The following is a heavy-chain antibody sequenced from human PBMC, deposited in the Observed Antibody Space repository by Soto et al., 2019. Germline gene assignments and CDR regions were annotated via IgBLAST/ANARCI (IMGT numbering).Heavy chain of an antibody. CDR1: GFTFSSYG. CDR2: IWYDGSNK. D-gene: IGHD1-7*01. V-gene: IGHV3-33*01. CDR3: AGTTSLQWYYMDV. Sequence: GGSLRLSCAASGFTFSSYGMHWVRQAPGEGLEWVAVIWYDGSNKYYADSVKGRFTISRDNSKNTLYLQMNSLRAEDTAVYYCAGTTSLQWYYMDVWDKGTTVTVSS. J-gene: IGHJ6*03.